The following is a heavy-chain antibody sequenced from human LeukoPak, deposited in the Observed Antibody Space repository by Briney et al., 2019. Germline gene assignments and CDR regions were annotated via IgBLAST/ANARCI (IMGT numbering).Heavy chain of an antibody. J-gene: IGHJ4*02. CDR2: IWYDGSNK. Sequence: GGSLRLSCAASGFTLSSYGMHWVRQAPGKGLEWVAVIWYDGSNKYYADSVKGRFTISRDNSKNTLYLQMNSLRAEDTAVYYCARIGYSGYEIDYWGQGTLVTVSS. V-gene: IGHV3-33*01. CDR3: ARIGYSGYEIDY. D-gene: IGHD5-12*01. CDR1: GFTLSSYG.